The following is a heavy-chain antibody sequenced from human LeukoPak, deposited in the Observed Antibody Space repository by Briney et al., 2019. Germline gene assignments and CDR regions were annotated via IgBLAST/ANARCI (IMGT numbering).Heavy chain of an antibody. CDR2: IYHSGST. CDR3: AREFIVATIGYWFDP. J-gene: IGHJ5*02. V-gene: IGHV4-38-2*02. Sequence: SETLSLTCAVYGGSFNGYYWGWIRQPPGKGLEWIGSIYHSGSTYYNPSLKSRVTISVNTSKNQFSLKLSSVTAADTAVYYCAREFIVATIGYWFDPWGQGTLVTVSS. D-gene: IGHD5-12*01. CDR1: GGSFNGYY.